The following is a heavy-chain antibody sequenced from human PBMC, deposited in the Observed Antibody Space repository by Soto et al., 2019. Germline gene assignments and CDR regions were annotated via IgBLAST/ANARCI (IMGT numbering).Heavy chain of an antibody. CDR2: ISGGGINT. CDR1: GLTFSSYA. CDR3: ATVGRANYFDN. Sequence: GSLRLSFAASGLTFSSYALTWVRQAPGKGLEWVSVISGGGINTLYADSVKGRFTISRDNSKNTLYLQMNSLRADDTAVYYCATVGRANYFDNWGQGTLVTVSS. J-gene: IGHJ4*02. V-gene: IGHV3-23*01.